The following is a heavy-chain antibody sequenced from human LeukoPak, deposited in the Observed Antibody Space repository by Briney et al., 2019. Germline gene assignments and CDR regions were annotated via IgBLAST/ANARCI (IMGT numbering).Heavy chain of an antibody. J-gene: IGHJ5*02. CDR2: IKEEGREK. D-gene: IGHD6-19*01. CDR1: RFTFIKYL. V-gene: IGHV3-7*01. CDR3: ARDYGVAGLFDP. Sequence: PGGALRLSCTASRFTFIKYLMSGVRQAPGKGLEWVANIKEEGREKYYVDSVKGRFTISKDNAKNSLYLQMNSLRAEDTAVYYCARDYGVAGLFDPWGQGTLVTVSS.